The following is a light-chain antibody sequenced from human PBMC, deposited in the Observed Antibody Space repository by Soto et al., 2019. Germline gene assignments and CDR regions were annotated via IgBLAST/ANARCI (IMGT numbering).Light chain of an antibody. V-gene: IGKV3-20*01. Sequence: EIVLTQSPGTLSLSPGERATLSCRASQSVSSSYLAWYQQKPGQAPRLLIYGASARATGIPDRFSGSESGTDLILTINRLEPEDFAVYYCQQYGSSPLTFGQGTRLEIK. CDR3: QQYGSSPLT. CDR2: GAS. CDR1: QSVSSSY. J-gene: IGKJ5*01.